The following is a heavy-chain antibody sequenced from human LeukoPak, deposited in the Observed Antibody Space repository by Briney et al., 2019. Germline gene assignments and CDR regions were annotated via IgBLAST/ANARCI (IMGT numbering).Heavy chain of an antibody. CDR1: GGSFSGYH. Sequence: PSETLSLTCAVYGGSFSGYHWSWIRQPPGKGLEWTGEINHRGSTNYNPSLKSRVTMSVDTSKNQFSLKLSSVTAADTAVYYCARGRGAARFVTIEFDYWGQGALVTVSS. J-gene: IGHJ4*02. CDR3: ARGRGAARFVTIEFDY. CDR2: INHRGST. V-gene: IGHV4-34*01. D-gene: IGHD6-6*01.